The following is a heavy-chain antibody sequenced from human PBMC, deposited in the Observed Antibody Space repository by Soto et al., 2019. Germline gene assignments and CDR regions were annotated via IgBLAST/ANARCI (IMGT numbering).Heavy chain of an antibody. CDR1: GFTFTSSA. V-gene: IGHV1-58*01. J-gene: IGHJ4*02. D-gene: IGHD3-22*01. CDR2: IVVGSGNT. Sequence: GASVKVSCKASGFTFTSSAVQWVRQARGQRLEWIGWIVVGSGNTNYAQKLQGRVTMTTDTSTSTAYMELRSLRSDDTAVYYCASEKYYYDSSGYYYSDYWGQGTLVTVSS. CDR3: ASEKYYYDSSGYYYSDY.